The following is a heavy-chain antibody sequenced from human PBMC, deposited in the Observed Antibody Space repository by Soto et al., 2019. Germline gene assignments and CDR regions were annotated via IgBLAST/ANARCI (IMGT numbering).Heavy chain of an antibody. CDR3: ARFRPHDYGDDGLDY. CDR2: IDPSDSYT. Sequence: EVQLVQSGAEVKKPGESLRISCKGSGYSFTSYWISWVRQMPGKGLEWMGRIDPSDSYTNYSPSFQGHVTISADKSISTAYLQWSSLKASDTAMYYCARFRPHDYGDDGLDYWGQGTLVTVSS. J-gene: IGHJ4*02. CDR1: GYSFTSYW. D-gene: IGHD4-17*01. V-gene: IGHV5-10-1*03.